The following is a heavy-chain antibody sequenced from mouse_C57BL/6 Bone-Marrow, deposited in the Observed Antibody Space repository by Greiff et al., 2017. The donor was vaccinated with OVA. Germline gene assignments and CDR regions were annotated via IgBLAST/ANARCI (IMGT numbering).Heavy chain of an antibody. J-gene: IGHJ4*01. CDR1: GYTFTDYY. CDR2: INPNNGGT. CDR3: ARCYSNYVRAMDY. D-gene: IGHD2-5*01. V-gene: IGHV1-26*01. Sequence: EVQLQQSGPELVKPGASVKISCKASGYTFTDYYMNWVKQSHGKSLEWIGDINPNNGGTSYNQKFKGKATLTVDKSSSTAYMELRSLTSEDSAVYYCARCYSNYVRAMDYWGQGTSVTVSS.